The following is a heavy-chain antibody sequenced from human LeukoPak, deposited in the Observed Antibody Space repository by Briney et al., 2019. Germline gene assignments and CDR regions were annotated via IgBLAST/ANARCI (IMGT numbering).Heavy chain of an antibody. J-gene: IGHJ5*02. CDR1: GGTFSSYA. Sequence: VASVKASCKASGGTFSSYAISWVRQAPGQGPEWMGRIIPILGIANYAQKFQGRVTITADKSTSTAYMELSSLRSEDTAVYYCASYNNYYGSGSYPATNNWFDPWGQGTLVTVSS. D-gene: IGHD3-10*01. CDR2: IIPILGIA. CDR3: ASYNNYYGSGSYPATNNWFDP. V-gene: IGHV1-69*04.